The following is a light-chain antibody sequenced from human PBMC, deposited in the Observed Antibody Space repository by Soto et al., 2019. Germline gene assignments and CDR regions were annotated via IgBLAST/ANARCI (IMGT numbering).Light chain of an antibody. Sequence: QSALTQPASVSGSPGQSITISCTATSSDVGAYNFDSWHQQHPGKAPKLMIYNVYDRPSGISYRFSGSKSGNTASLTISGLQGEDEADYYCSAYTVSRTYVFGTGTKVTVL. J-gene: IGLJ1*01. CDR2: NVY. V-gene: IGLV2-14*03. CDR3: SAYTVSRTYV. CDR1: SSDVGAYNF.